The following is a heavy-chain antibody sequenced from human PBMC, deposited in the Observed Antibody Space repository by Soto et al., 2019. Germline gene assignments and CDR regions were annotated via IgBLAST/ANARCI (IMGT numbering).Heavy chain of an antibody. J-gene: IGHJ6*03. D-gene: IGHD3-3*01. CDR1: GGTFSSYT. Sequence: GASVKVSCKASGGTFSSYTISWVRQAPGQGLEWMGRIIPILGIANYAQKFQGRVTITADKSTSTAYMELSSLRSEDTAVYYCAGGFMGGTESGSHYYDMDVWGKGTTVTASS. CDR2: IIPILGIA. CDR3: AGGFMGGTESGSHYYDMDV. V-gene: IGHV1-69*02.